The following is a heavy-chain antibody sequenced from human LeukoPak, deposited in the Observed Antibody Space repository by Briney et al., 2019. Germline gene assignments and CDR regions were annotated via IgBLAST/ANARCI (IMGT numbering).Heavy chain of an antibody. D-gene: IGHD2-8*01. Sequence: SETLSLTCGVSGGSISTTNWWSLVRQPPGQGLEWIGEISLSGLTNYSPSLNSRVTMSLDKPKNQLSLNLSSVTAADTAVYYCSRENGAFSPFGFWGQGTLVTVPS. CDR3: SRENGAFSPFGF. CDR1: GGSISTTNW. CDR2: ISLSGLT. V-gene: IGHV4-4*02. J-gene: IGHJ4*02.